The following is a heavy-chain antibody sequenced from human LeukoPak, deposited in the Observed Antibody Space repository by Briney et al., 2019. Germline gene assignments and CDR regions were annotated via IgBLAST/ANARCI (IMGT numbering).Heavy chain of an antibody. Sequence: SETLSLTCAVSGYSISSGYFWGWIRQPPGKGLEWIGSIHHSGSTDNNPSFKSRITISVDTPKNQFSLQVYSVTAADTAVYYCARGGDTSGHYYFEYFHHWGQGTLVAVSS. D-gene: IGHD3-22*01. V-gene: IGHV4-38-2*01. CDR3: ARGGDTSGHYYFEYFHH. CDR2: IHHSGST. CDR1: GYSISSGYF. J-gene: IGHJ1*01.